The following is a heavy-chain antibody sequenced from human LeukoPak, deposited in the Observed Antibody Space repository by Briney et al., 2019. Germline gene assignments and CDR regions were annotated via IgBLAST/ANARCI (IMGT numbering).Heavy chain of an antibody. CDR3: AKAGGSYYDDAFDI. CDR1: GFTFSNYW. Sequence: GGSLRLSRAAPGFTFSNYWMSWVRQAPGKGLQWVANIKQDGSEKYYVDSVKGRFTISRDNSKNTLYLQMNSLRAEDTAVYYCAKAGGSYYDDAFDIWGQGTMVTVSS. J-gene: IGHJ3*02. V-gene: IGHV3-7*03. D-gene: IGHD1-26*01. CDR2: IKQDGSEK.